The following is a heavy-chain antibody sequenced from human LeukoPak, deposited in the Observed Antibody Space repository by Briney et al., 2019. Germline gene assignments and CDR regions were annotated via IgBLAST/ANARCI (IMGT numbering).Heavy chain of an antibody. D-gene: IGHD2/OR15-2a*01. V-gene: IGHV3-23*01. Sequence: GGSLTLSCVASGFTFSSYAMTWVRQAPGKGLQWVSSIRGSPFDRFYADFVQGRFTVSRDNSKNTVYLHINSLTAEDTALYVCVQELDYFRNWGQGTQVIVSS. CDR3: VQELDYFRN. CDR2: IRGSPFDR. CDR1: GFTFSSYA. J-gene: IGHJ4*02.